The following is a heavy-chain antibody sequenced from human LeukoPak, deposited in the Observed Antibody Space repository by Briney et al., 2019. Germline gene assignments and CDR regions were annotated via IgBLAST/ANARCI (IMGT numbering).Heavy chain of an antibody. D-gene: IGHD3-10*01. CDR2: ISAYNGNT. J-gene: IGHJ6*03. CDR3: ARGRMGLLWFGEFYYMDV. V-gene: IGHV1-18*01. CDR1: GYTFTSYG. Sequence: ASVKVSCKASGYTFTSYGISWVRQAPGQGLEWMGWISAYNGNTNYAQKFQGRVTMTRNTSISTAYMELSSLRSEDTAVYYCARGRMGLLWFGEFYYMDVWGKGTTVTISS.